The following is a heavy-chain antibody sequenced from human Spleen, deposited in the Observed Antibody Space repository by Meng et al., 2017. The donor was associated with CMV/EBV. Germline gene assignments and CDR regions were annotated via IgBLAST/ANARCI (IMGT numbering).Heavy chain of an antibody. CDR1: GYTFTGYY. V-gene: IGHV1-2*02. J-gene: IGHJ5*01. CDR3: ARVTDFWSTPWGFDP. Sequence: ASVKVSCKASGYTFTGYYMHWVRQAPGQGLEWMGWINANSGDTNYAVNFQGRVTMTRDTSITTAYMELSRLRSDDTAVYYCARVTDFWSTPWGFDPWGQGTLVTVSS. D-gene: IGHD3-3*01. CDR2: INANSGDT.